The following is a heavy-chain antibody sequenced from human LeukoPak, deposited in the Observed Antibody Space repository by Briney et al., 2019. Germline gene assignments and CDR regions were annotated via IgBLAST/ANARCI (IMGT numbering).Heavy chain of an antibody. CDR1: GYTFTGYY. CDR3: ARTQYYYDSSGYFFDP. D-gene: IGHD3-22*01. Sequence: ASVTVSCKASGYTFTGYYMHWVRQPPGQGREWMGWIKPNSGGTNYAQKCQGRVTMTRDTSISTAYMELSRLRSDDTAVYYCARTQYYYDSSGYFFDPWGQGTLVTVSS. V-gene: IGHV1-2*02. J-gene: IGHJ5*02. CDR2: IKPNSGGT.